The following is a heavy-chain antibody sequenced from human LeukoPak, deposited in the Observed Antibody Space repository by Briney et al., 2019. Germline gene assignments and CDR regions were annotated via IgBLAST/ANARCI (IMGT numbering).Heavy chain of an antibody. CDR3: ARLGYCSSTSCYVDRNWFDP. J-gene: IGHJ5*02. CDR2: IYYSGST. V-gene: IGHV4-59*08. D-gene: IGHD2-2*01. CDR1: GGSISNYY. Sequence: SETLSLTCTVSGGSISNYYWSWIRQPPGKGLEWIGYIYYSGSTNYNPSLKSRVTISVDTSKNQFSLKLSSVTAADTAVYYCARLGYCSSTSCYVDRNWFDPWGQGTLVTVSS.